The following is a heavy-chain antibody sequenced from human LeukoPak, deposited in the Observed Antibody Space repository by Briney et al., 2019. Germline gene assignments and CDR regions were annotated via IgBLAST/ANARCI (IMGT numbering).Heavy chain of an antibody. V-gene: IGHV3-33*01. CDR3: ARDTRGGATTFDY. D-gene: IGHD1-26*01. Sequence: PGGSLRLSCEASGFTFSRYGVHWVREALGKGLGWVAAIWYDGSNEWYADSVKGRFTISRDNSKKTLNLQMNSLRAEDTAVYYCARDTRGGATTFDYWGQGTLVTVSS. CDR2: IWYDGSNE. CDR1: GFTFSRYG. J-gene: IGHJ4*02.